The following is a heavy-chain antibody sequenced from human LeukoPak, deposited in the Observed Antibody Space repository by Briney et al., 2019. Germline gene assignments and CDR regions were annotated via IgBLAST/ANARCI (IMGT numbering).Heavy chain of an antibody. CDR1: GGSFSDYS. J-gene: IGHJ4*02. D-gene: IGHD2-2*01. V-gene: IGHV4-34*01. CDR3: ARGVPGY. Sequence: TSENLSLTCSVYGGSFSDYSWSWVRQPPGKGLEWVGEINHSGGTNYNPSLKSRVTISIDTSKNQFFLKLTSVTAADTAVYYCARGVPGYWGQGTLVTVSS. CDR2: INHSGGT.